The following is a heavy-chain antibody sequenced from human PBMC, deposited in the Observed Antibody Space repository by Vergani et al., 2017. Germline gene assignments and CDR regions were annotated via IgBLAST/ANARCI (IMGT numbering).Heavy chain of an antibody. V-gene: IGHV3-53*01. Sequence: EVQLVESGGGLIQPGGSLRLSCAASGFTVSSNYMSWVRQAPGKGLEWVSVIYSGGITYYADSVKGLFTISRDNSKNTLYLQMNSVRAEYTAVYYCARYYGSGSYSHDAFDIWGQGTMVTVSS. CDR1: GFTVSSNY. CDR2: IYSGGIT. D-gene: IGHD3-10*01. J-gene: IGHJ3*02. CDR3: ARYYGSGSYSHDAFDI.